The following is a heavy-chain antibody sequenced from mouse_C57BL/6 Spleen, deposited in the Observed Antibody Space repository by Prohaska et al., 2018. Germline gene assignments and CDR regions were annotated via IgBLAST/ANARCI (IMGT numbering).Heavy chain of an antibody. Sequence: HGTRLTWIGYINPNNGGTSYNQKFKGKATLTVNKSSSTAYMELRSLTSEDSAVYYCALNYYGSSYWYFDVWGTATTVTESS. V-gene: IGHV1-22*01. CDR3: ALNYYGSSYWYFDV. CDR2: INPNNGGT. J-gene: IGHJ1*03. D-gene: IGHD1-1*01.